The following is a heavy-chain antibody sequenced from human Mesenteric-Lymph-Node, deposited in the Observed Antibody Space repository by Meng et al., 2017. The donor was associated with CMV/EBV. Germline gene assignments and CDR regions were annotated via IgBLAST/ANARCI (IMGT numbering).Heavy chain of an antibody. CDR3: ATDRAVGGTGAFDI. D-gene: IGHD1-26*01. CDR2: INWNGGST. CDR1: GFIFDDYG. J-gene: IGHJ3*02. Sequence: GESLKISCAASGFIFDDYGMSWVRQAPGKGLEWVSGINWNGGSTRYADSVKGRFTMSRDNDKNTLYLQMNSLRAEDTAFYYCATDRAVGGTGAFDIWGQGTRVTVSS. V-gene: IGHV3-20*04.